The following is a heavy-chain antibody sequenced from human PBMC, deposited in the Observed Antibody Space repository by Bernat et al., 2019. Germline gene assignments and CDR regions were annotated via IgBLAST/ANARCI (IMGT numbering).Heavy chain of an antibody. CDR2: FTHSGGT. D-gene: IGHD2-8*01. CDR3: ASRIYGVGSSCYFDN. CDR1: GGSFSGYS. V-gene: IGHV4-34*01. J-gene: IGHJ4*02. Sequence: QVQLQQWGAGLLKPSETLSLTCVVSGGSFSGYSWSWIRQPPGKGLEWIGEFTHSGGTDYNPSLKNRLNISCDASKNQLSLRLRSVTAADTAVYYCASRIYGVGSSCYFDNWGQGTLVTVS.